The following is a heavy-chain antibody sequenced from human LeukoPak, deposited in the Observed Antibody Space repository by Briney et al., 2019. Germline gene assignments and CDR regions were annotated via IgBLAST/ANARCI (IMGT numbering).Heavy chain of an antibody. CDR2: ISWNGDSI. D-gene: IGHD6-13*01. J-gene: IGHJ5*02. CDR3: ARGYSSRLYNWLDP. CDR1: GFTFDDHA. V-gene: IGHV3-9*01. Sequence: GGSLRLSCIASGFTFDDHAMHWVRQAPGEGLEWVSGISWNGDSIGYADSVKGRFTISRDNARNTLYLQMNSLTAEDTAVYYCARGYSSRLYNWLDPWGQGTLVTVSS.